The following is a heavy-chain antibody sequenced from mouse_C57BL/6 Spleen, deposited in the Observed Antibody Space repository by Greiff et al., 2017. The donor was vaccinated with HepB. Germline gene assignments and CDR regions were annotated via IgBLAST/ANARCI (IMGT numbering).Heavy chain of an antibody. CDR3: TRGGFH. V-gene: IGHV1-15*01. CDR2: IDPETGGT. J-gene: IGHJ2*01. CDR1: GYTFTDYE. Sequence: QVQLKESGAELVRPGASVTLSCKASGYTFTDYEMHWVKQTPVHGLEWIGAIDPETGGTAYNQKFKGKAILTADKSSSTAYMELRSLTSEDSAVYYCTRGGFHWGQGTTLTVSS.